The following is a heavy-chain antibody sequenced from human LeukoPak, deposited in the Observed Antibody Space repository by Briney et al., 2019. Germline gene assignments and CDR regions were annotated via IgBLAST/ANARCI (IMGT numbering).Heavy chain of an antibody. V-gene: IGHV1-8*01. Sequence: ASVKVSCKASGYTFTSYDINWVRQATGQGLEWMGWMNPNSGNTGYAQKFQGRVTMTRNTSISTAYMELSSLRSEDTAVYYCARVGIVPAALSFYYYYYMDVWAKGPRSPSP. CDR3: ARVGIVPAALSFYYYYYMDV. D-gene: IGHD2-2*01. J-gene: IGHJ6*03. CDR1: GYTFTSYD. CDR2: MNPNSGNT.